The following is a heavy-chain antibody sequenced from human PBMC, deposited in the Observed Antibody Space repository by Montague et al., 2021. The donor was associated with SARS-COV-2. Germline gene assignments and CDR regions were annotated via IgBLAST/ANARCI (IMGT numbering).Heavy chain of an antibody. CDR2: VSRSGST. J-gene: IGHJ6*02. V-gene: IGHV4-34*01. D-gene: IGHD4-17*01. Sequence: SETLSLTCAGDGGSFGVEYWRWMGEHPGEGLEWTGDVSRSGSTNYNLSLKSRVTISVDTSKNQFSLKLSSVTAADTAVYYCAGGQTHGDYFYGMDVWGQGTTVTVSS. CDR3: AGGQTHGDYFYGMDV. CDR1: GGSFGVEY.